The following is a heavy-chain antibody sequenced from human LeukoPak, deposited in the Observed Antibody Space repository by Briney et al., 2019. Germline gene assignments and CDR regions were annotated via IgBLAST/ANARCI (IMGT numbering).Heavy chain of an antibody. CDR1: GFTFGDYA. Sequence: GGSLRLSCTASGFTFGDYAMSWVRTAPGKGLGGVGFIRSKAYGGTTEYAASVKGRFTISRDDSKSIAYLQMNSLKTEDTAVYYCTSVVVVAATRADYWGQGTLVTVSS. D-gene: IGHD2-15*01. CDR2: IRSKAYGGTT. CDR3: TSVVVVAATRADY. V-gene: IGHV3-49*04. J-gene: IGHJ4*02.